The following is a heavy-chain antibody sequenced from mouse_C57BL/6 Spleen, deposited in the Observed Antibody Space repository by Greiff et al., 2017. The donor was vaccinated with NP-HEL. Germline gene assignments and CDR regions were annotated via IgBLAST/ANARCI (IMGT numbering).Heavy chain of an antibody. V-gene: IGHV1-55*01. D-gene: IGHD1-1*01. Sequence: QVQLQQPGAELVKPGASVKMSCKASGYTFTSSWITWVKQRPGQGLEWIGDIYPGSGSTNYNEKFKSKATLTVDTSSSTAYMQLSSLTSEDSAVYYCARSYYGSSLSYWYFDVWGTGTTVTVSS. CDR2: IYPGSGST. CDR3: ARSYYGSSLSYWYFDV. J-gene: IGHJ1*03. CDR1: GYTFTSSW.